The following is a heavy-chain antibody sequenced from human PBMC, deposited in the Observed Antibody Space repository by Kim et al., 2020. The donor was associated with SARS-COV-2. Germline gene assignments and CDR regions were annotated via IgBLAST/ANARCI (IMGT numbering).Heavy chain of an antibody. J-gene: IGHJ4*02. D-gene: IGHD1-1*01. CDR3: ARGAPNNNWHYYFDY. CDR2: ISYDGSNR. CDR1: GFTFSSYA. Sequence: GGSLRLSCGASGFTFSSYAMDWVRQAPGKGLEWVAVISYDGSNRYYADSVKGRFTISRDNSKNMLYLQMNSLRAEDMAVYYCARGAPNNNWHYYFDYWGQGTLVTVSS. V-gene: IGHV3-30-3*01.